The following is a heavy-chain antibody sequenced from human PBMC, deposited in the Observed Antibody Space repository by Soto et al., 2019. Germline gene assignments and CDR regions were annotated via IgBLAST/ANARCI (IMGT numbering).Heavy chain of an antibody. J-gene: IGHJ4*02. Sequence: GGSLRRSCAASGFTFSSYAMSWVRQAPGKGLEWVSIISGSGGGTYYADSVKGRFTISRDNSKNTLYLQVNSLRAEDTAVYYCAKGDSSWSYFDFWGQGTLVTVSS. CDR3: AKGDSSWSYFDF. CDR2: ISGSGGGT. CDR1: GFTFSSYA. D-gene: IGHD6-13*01. V-gene: IGHV3-23*01.